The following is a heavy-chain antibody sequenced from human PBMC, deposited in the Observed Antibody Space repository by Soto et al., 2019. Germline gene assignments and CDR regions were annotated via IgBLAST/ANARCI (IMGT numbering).Heavy chain of an antibody. D-gene: IGHD6-19*01. CDR2: IYYSGST. Sequence: PSETLSLTCTVSVGSISSSSYYWGWIRQPPGKGLEWIGSIYYSGSTYYNPSLKSRVTISVDTPKNQFSLKLSSVTAADTAVYYCARTDETVAGLYYYYYYYMDVWGKGTTVTVSS. CDR3: ARTDETVAGLYYYYYYYMDV. CDR1: VGSISSSSYY. V-gene: IGHV4-39*01. J-gene: IGHJ6*03.